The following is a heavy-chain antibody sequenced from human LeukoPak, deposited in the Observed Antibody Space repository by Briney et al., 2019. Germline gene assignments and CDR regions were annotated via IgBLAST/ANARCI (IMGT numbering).Heavy chain of an antibody. V-gene: IGHV1-58*01. D-gene: IGHD1-26*01. Sequence: SVKVSCKASGFTFTSSTVQWVRQARGQRLEWMGWIVLGSGNTNYAQRFQERVTITRDMSTSTAYMELSSLKSEDTAVYYCAAFMGATPDYWGQGTLVTVSS. CDR1: GFTFTSST. CDR2: IVLGSGNT. CDR3: AAFMGATPDY. J-gene: IGHJ4*02.